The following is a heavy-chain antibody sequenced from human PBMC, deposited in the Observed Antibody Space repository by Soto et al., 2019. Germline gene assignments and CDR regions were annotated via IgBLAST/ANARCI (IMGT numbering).Heavy chain of an antibody. CDR3: ARVPDLSMITFGGVIARDAFDI. D-gene: IGHD3-16*02. CDR1: GGSISSGDYY. J-gene: IGHJ3*02. V-gene: IGHV4-30-4*01. CDR2: IYYSGGT. Sequence: PSETLSLTCTVSGGSISSGDYYWSWIRQPPGKGLGWIGYIYYSGGTYYNPSLKSRVTISVETSKNQFSLKLSSVTAADTAVYYCARVPDLSMITFGGVIARDAFDIWGQGTMVTVSS.